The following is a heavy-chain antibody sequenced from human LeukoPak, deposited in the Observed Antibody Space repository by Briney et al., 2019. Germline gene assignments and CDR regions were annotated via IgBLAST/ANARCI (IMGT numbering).Heavy chain of an antibody. D-gene: IGHD2-2*01. CDR2: IKSKSHGETT. CDR1: GFTFSHAY. V-gene: IGHV3-15*01. CDR3: TTDVVVIVDFDY. J-gene: IGHJ4*02. Sequence: PGGSLRLSCAASGFTFSHAYMSWVRQAPGKGLEWVGRIKSKSHGETTDYAAPVKGRFTISRDDSENTLYLQMKSLKTEDTALYYCTTDVVVIVDFDYWGQGTLVTVSS.